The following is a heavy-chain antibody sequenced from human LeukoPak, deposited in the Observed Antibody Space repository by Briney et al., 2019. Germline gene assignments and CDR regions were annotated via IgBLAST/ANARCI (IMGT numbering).Heavy chain of an antibody. J-gene: IGHJ4*02. D-gene: IGHD2/OR15-2a*01. CDR3: AGHHPRNTVDF. CDR1: GGSISSYY. CDR2: ISDIGGI. V-gene: IGHV4-59*08. Sequence: SETLSLTCTVSGGSISSYYWSWIRQPPGKGLEWIAYISDIGGINYNPSLKSRVTISLDTSKNQLSLKLSSVTAADTAVYYCAGHHPRNTVDFWGQGTLVTVSS.